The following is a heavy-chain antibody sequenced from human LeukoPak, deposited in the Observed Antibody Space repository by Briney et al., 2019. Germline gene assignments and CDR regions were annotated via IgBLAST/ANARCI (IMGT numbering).Heavy chain of an antibody. V-gene: IGHV3-74*01. CDR2: IASDGSST. D-gene: IGHD4-23*01. J-gene: IGHJ1*01. CDR3: ARRGDGYGGMTARYFQH. CDR1: GFTFSSYW. Sequence: GGSLRLSCAASGFTFSSYWMNWVRQAPGKGLVWVSRIASDGSSTTYADSVKGRFSISRDNAKNSLYLQMNSLRAEDTAVYYCARRGDGYGGMTARYFQHWGQGTLVTVSS.